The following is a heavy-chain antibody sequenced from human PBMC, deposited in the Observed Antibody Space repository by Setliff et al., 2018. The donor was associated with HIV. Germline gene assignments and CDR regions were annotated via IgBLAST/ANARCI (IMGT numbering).Heavy chain of an antibody. V-gene: IGHV4-39*07. D-gene: IGHD5-12*01. J-gene: IGHJ3*01. CDR3: ARLWLRGPPT. Sequence: PSETLSLTCTVSGGSISSSSYYWGWIRQPPGKGLEWIGSIYYSGSTYYNPSLKSRVTISVDTSKNQFSLKLSSVTAADTAVYYCARLWLRGPPTWGQGTMVTVSS. CDR2: IYYSGST. CDR1: GGSISSSSYY.